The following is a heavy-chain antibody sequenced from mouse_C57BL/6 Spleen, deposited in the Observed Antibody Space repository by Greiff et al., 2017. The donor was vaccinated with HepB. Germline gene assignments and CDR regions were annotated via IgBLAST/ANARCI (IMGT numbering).Heavy chain of an antibody. J-gene: IGHJ4*01. D-gene: IGHD1-1*01. V-gene: IGHV1-15*01. CDR1: GYTFTDYE. CDR3: ARRGGSSYGYAMDY. CDR2: IDPETGGT. Sequence: QVQLKQSGAELVRPGASVTLSCKASGYTFTDYEMHWVKQTPVHGLEWIGAIDPETGGTAYNQKFKGKAILTADKSSSTAYMQLNSLTSEDSAVYFCARRGGSSYGYAMDYWGQGTSVTVSS.